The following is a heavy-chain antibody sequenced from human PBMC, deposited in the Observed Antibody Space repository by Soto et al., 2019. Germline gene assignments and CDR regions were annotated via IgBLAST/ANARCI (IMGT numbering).Heavy chain of an antibody. Sequence: PSETLSLTCSVSGGSISTSSSTYYWGWMRQPPGKGLEWIASFFYSGKSFYNPSLKSRVTMSVDTSKNQFSLNLSSVTAADTAVYYCARYCGGDCSGVGHWWFDPWGQGTLVTVSS. D-gene: IGHD2-21*02. CDR3: ARYCGGDCSGVGHWWFDP. J-gene: IGHJ5*02. V-gene: IGHV4-39*07. CDR2: FFYSGKS. CDR1: GGSISTSSSTYY.